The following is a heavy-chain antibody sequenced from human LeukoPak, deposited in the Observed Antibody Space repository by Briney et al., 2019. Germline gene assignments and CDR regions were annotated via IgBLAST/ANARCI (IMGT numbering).Heavy chain of an antibody. CDR3: AKSIHSSSSGVVDY. Sequence: GESLRLSCAASGFIFSNYAMHWVRQAPGKGLELVTFIRYDGSNKYYAESVKGRFTISRDNSKNTLYLQMNSLRAEDTAVYYCAKSIHSSSSGVVDYWGQGTLVTVSS. CDR2: IRYDGSNK. J-gene: IGHJ4*02. D-gene: IGHD6-6*01. V-gene: IGHV3-30*02. CDR1: GFIFSNYA.